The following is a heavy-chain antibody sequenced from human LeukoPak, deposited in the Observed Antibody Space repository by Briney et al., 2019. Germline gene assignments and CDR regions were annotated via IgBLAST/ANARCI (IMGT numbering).Heavy chain of an antibody. Sequence: PGGSLRLSCAASGFTFSSYAMHWVRQAPGKGLEYVSAISSNGGSTYYANSVKGRFIISRDNSKNTLYLQMGSLRAEDMAVYYCARGAPYYDILTATDAFDIWGQGTMVTVSS. CDR3: ARGAPYYDILTATDAFDI. J-gene: IGHJ3*02. V-gene: IGHV3-64*01. CDR1: GFTFSSYA. CDR2: ISSNGGST. D-gene: IGHD3-9*01.